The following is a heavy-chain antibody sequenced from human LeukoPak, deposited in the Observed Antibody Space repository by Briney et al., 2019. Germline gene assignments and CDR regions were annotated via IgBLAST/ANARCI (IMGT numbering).Heavy chain of an antibody. V-gene: IGHV1-8*03. D-gene: IGHD3-3*01. CDR1: GGTFSSYA. Sequence: ASVKVSCKASGGTFSSYAISWVRQATGQGPEWMGWMNPNSGNTAYAQKFQGRVTITRNTSISTAYMELSSLRSEDTAVYYCARRTLTIRTFDIWGQGTMVTVSS. CDR2: MNPNSGNT. CDR3: ARRTLTIRTFDI. J-gene: IGHJ3*02.